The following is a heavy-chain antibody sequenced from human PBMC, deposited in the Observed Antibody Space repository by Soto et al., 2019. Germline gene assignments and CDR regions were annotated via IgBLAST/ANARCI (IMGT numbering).Heavy chain of an antibody. J-gene: IGHJ4*02. D-gene: IGHD6-19*01. CDR2: IWYDGSNK. CDR3: ARDRSRAVAGGQLNY. Sequence: QVQLVESGGGVVQPGRSLRLSCAASGFTVSSYGMHWVRQAPGKGLEWVAVIWYDGSNKYYADSVKGRFTISRDNSKNTLYLQTNSVRAEDPAVYYCARDRSRAVAGGQLNYWGQGTLVTVSS. V-gene: IGHV3-33*01. CDR1: GFTVSSYG.